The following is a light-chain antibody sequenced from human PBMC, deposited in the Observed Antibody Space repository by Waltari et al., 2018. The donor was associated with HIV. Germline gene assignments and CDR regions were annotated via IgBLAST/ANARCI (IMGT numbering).Light chain of an antibody. V-gene: IGLV2-18*02. J-gene: IGLJ3*02. CDR3: SSYRSSITLL. CDR1: SSDIGSFDH. CDR2: GVS. Sequence: QSALTQPPSVSGSPGQSATISCIGTSSDIGSFDHVSWFQQPPGSAPKLLIFGVSNRPSGVPDRFSGSKSGNTASLTISGLQAEDEADYYCSSYRSSITLLFGGGTKLTVL.